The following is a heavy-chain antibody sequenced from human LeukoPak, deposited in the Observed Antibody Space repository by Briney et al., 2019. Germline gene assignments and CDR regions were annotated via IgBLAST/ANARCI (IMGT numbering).Heavy chain of an antibody. CDR3: ARDAQWLVPESYFYYMDV. Sequence: SVKGRFTISRDNAKNSLYLQMSSLGAEDTAVYYCARDAQWLVPESYFYYMDVWGKGTTVTVSS. V-gene: IGHV3-21*01. D-gene: IGHD6-19*01. J-gene: IGHJ6*03.